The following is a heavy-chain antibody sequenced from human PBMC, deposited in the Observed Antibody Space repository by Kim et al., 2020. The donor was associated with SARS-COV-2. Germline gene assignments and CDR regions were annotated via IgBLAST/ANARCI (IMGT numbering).Heavy chain of an antibody. Sequence: SVKGRFTISRDNPKNSLYLQMSGLRAEDTAVYYCAREDYGDYVGDTGMDVWGQGTTVTVSS. CDR3: AREDYGDYVGDTGMDV. V-gene: IGHV3-21*01. J-gene: IGHJ6*02. D-gene: IGHD4-17*01.